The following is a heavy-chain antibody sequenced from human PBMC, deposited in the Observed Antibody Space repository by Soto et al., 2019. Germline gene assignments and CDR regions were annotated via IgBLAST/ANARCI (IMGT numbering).Heavy chain of an antibody. CDR3: ARDPGTGAALRAYHFDY. D-gene: IGHD1-1*01. CDR2: INAGNGDT. V-gene: IGHV1-3*01. J-gene: IGHJ4*02. CDR1: RYSFTTYA. Sequence: SVKVSCKASRYSFTTYALHWVRQAPVQRLEWMGWINAGNGDTKYSEKFQGRVTITRDTSANTAYMELSSLRSEDTSVYYCARDPGTGAALRAYHFDYWGQGTLVTVSS.